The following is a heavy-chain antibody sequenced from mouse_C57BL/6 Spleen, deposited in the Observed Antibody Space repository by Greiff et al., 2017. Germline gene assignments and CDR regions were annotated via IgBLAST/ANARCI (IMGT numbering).Heavy chain of an antibody. CDR3: ARRDFDY. Sequence: EVKLVESGGGLVKPGGSLKLSCAASGFTFSDYGMHWVRQAPEKGLEWVAYISSGSSTNYYADTVKGRFTISRDNAKNTLFLQMTSLRSENTAMYYCARRDFDYWGQGTTLTVSS. CDR2: ISSGSSTN. CDR1: GFTFSDYG. J-gene: IGHJ2*01. V-gene: IGHV5-17*01.